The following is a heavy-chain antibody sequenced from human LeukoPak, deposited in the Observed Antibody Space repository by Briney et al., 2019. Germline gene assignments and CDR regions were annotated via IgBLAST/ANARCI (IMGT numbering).Heavy chain of an antibody. CDR1: GGTFSSYA. CDR3: EAIETIYSGLSPDDY. V-gene: IGHV1-69*13. J-gene: IGHJ4*02. CDR2: IIPIYGTP. D-gene: IGHD5-12*01. Sequence: SVKVSCKASGGTFSSYAISWVRQAPGQGLEWMGRIIPIYGTPNYAQKFQGRVTITADESTSTAYMEMTSLRSDDTAVYYCEAIETIYSGLSPDDYWGQGTLVTVSS.